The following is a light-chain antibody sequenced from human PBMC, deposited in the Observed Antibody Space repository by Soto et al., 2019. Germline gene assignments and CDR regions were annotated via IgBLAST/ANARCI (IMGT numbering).Light chain of an antibody. J-gene: IGLJ3*02. CDR2: EVS. CDR1: SSDVGGYNY. V-gene: IGLV2-8*01. Sequence: QSVLTQRPSASGSPGQSVTISCTGTSSDVGGYNYVSWYQQHPGKAPKLMIYEVSKRPSGIPDRFSGSKSGNTASLTVSGLQAEDEADYYCSSYSGSINWVFGGGTKLTVL. CDR3: SSYSGSINWV.